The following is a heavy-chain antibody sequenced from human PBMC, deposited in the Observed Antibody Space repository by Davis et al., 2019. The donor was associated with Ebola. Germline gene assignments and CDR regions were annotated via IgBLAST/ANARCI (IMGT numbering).Heavy chain of an antibody. Sequence: PGGSLRLSCAASEFTFSFYSMSWVRQAPGKGLEWVSSISDTGDTSYDADSVKGRFTISRDNSKNTLYLQMDSLKAEDTAVYYCAKGCGSDCYTHFDYWGPGIQVTVSS. J-gene: IGHJ4*02. V-gene: IGHV3-23*01. D-gene: IGHD3-16*02. CDR2: ISDTGDTS. CDR3: AKGCGSDCYTHFDY. CDR1: EFTFSFYS.